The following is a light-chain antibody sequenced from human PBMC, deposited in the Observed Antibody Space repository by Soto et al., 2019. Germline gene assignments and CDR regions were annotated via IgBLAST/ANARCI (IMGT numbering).Light chain of an antibody. J-gene: IGKJ4*01. CDR1: QSISVY. V-gene: IGKV3-11*01. CDR3: HQRTRWPLT. Sequence: EIVLTQSPATLSLSPGERASLSCRASQSISVYLAWYQQKPGQAPRLLIYDASNRATGIPARFSGSGSGTDFTLTISSLEPEDFAVYYRHQRTRWPLTFGGGTKVEIK. CDR2: DAS.